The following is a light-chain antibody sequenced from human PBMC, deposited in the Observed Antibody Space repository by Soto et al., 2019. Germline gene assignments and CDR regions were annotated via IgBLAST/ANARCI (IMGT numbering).Light chain of an antibody. V-gene: IGKV1-27*01. CDR3: QKYNSAPWT. CDR2: GAS. J-gene: IGKJ1*01. CDR1: QGISDY. Sequence: DIPMTQSPSSVSASVGDSVTITCRASQGISDYLAWYQQIPGKVPKLLIYGASTLHSGVPSRFSGSGSGTEFTLTISSLQPEDVATYYCQKYNSAPWTFGLGTTVEIK.